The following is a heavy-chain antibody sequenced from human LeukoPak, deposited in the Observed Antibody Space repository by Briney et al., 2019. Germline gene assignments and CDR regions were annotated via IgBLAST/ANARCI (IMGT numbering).Heavy chain of an antibody. V-gene: IGHV5-51*01. Sequence: GESLKISCKGSGYIFTNYWIAWVRQMPGKGLEWMGVTYPGDSDSRYSPSFQGQVTISVDKSISTAYLQWNSLKASDTAMYYCARTYYYDSSGPPYHYGMDVWGQGTTVTVSS. CDR2: TYPGDSDS. D-gene: IGHD3-22*01. CDR1: GYIFTNYW. CDR3: ARTYYYDSSGPPYHYGMDV. J-gene: IGHJ6*02.